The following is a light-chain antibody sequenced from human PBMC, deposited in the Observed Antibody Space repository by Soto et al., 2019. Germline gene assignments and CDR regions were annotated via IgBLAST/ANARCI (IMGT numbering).Light chain of an antibody. CDR2: GAS. V-gene: IGKV3-20*01. Sequence: EIVLTQSPGTLSLSPGERATLTCRASQSVSSSYLGWYQQKLGQAPRLLIYGASSRATGIPDRFSGSGSGTHFTLTISRLEPEDFPVFYCQQYGSSPQTFGQGTKVEIK. J-gene: IGKJ1*01. CDR3: QQYGSSPQT. CDR1: QSVSSSY.